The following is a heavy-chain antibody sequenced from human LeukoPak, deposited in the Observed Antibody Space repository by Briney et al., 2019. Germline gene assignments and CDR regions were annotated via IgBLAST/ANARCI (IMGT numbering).Heavy chain of an antibody. CDR1: GYTFSGYY. CDR3: ARHGTTTSHY. Sequence: ASVKVSCKASGYTFSGYYIHWVRQAPGQGLEWMGRISPNSGVTNYTQRFQGRVTMTRDASTSTAYMELSSLRSEDTAVYYCARHGTTTSHYWGQGTLVTVSS. J-gene: IGHJ4*02. V-gene: IGHV1-2*06. D-gene: IGHD4-17*01. CDR2: ISPNSGVT.